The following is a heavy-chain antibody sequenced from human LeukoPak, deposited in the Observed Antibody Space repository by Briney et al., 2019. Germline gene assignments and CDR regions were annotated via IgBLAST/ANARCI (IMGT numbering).Heavy chain of an antibody. Sequence: SETLSLTCTVSGGSISSYHWSWIRQPPGKGLEWVGYIYYSGSTDYNPSLKSRVPISVDTSKNQFSLKLSSVTAADTAVYYCARDEGIAVAGLYYFDYWGQGILVTVSS. J-gene: IGHJ4*02. V-gene: IGHV4-59*01. CDR1: GGSISSYH. D-gene: IGHD6-19*01. CDR3: ARDEGIAVAGLYYFDY. CDR2: IYYSGST.